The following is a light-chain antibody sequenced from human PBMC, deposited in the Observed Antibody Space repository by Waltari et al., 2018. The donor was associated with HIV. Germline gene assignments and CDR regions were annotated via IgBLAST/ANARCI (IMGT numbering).Light chain of an antibody. J-gene: IGLJ3*02. Sequence: QSVLTQPPSVSGAPGQRVTISCTGNSSNIGAGFDVHWYQQLPETAPKLLIYGDTNRPSGVPDRFSGSKSGTSASLAITGLQAEDEADYYCQSYDSCLSVVFGGGTKLTVL. CDR1: SSNIGAGFD. V-gene: IGLV1-40*01. CDR2: GDT. CDR3: QSYDSCLSVV.